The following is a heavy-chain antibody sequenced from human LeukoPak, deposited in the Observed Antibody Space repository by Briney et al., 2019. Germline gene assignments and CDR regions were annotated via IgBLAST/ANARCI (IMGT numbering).Heavy chain of an antibody. CDR3: ARDHGYSYGYYYMDV. J-gene: IGHJ6*03. CDR2: ISSSSSYI. D-gene: IGHD5-18*01. CDR1: GFTFSSYS. Sequence: PGGSLRLSCAASGFTFSSYSMNWVRQAPGKGLEWVSSISSSSSYIYYADSVKGRLTISRDNAKNSLCLQMNSLRAEDTAVYYCARDHGYSYGYYYMDVWGKGTTVTVSS. V-gene: IGHV3-21*01.